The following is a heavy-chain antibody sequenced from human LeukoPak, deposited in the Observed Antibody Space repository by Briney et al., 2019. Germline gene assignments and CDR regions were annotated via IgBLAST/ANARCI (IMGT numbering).Heavy chain of an antibody. CDR2: IIPIFGTA. V-gene: IGHV1-69*13. D-gene: IGHD6-13*01. CDR3: ARSLAAAASRGGDAFDI. J-gene: IGHJ3*02. Sequence: ASVKVSCKASGGTFSSYAISWVRQAPGQGLEWMGGIIPIFGTANYAQKFQGRVTITADESTSTAYMELSSLRSEDTAVYYCARSLAAAASRGGDAFDIWGQGTMVTVSS. CDR1: GGTFSSYA.